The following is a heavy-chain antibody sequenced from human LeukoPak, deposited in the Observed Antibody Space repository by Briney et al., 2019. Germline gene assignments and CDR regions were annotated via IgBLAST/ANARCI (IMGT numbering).Heavy chain of an antibody. D-gene: IGHD5-18*01. CDR1: GYTFTIYG. Sequence: ASVTVSCKASGYTFTIYGISWVRQAPGQGREGMGWIGAYNGNTNYSQKLQGRVTMTTDTSTSTAYMELRSLRSDDTAVYYCARGYGYSYNDYWGQGTLVTVSS. CDR2: IGAYNGNT. V-gene: IGHV1-18*04. J-gene: IGHJ4*02. CDR3: ARGYGYSYNDY.